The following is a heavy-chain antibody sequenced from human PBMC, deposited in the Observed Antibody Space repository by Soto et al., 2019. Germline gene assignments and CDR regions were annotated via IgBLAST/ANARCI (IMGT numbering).Heavy chain of an antibody. CDR3: ARALTYYNFWSGSFIDY. D-gene: IGHD3-3*01. Sequence: GGSLRLSCAASGFTLSNYWMHWVRQAPGKGLVLVSRIKSDGSSTNYADSVKGRFTISRDNAKNTLYLQMNSLRPEDTAVYYCARALTYYNFWSGSFIDYWGQGTLVTVSS. CDR2: IKSDGSST. V-gene: IGHV3-74*01. J-gene: IGHJ4*02. CDR1: GFTLSNYW.